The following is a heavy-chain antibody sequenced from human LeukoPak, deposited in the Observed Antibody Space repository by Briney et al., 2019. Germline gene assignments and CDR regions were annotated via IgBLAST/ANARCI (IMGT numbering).Heavy chain of an antibody. J-gene: IGHJ5*02. CDR3: AKDRGDYTNGFDP. CDR2: IRYDGSNK. CDR1: VFIFSSFG. Sequence: GGSLRLSCAASVFIFSSFGMHWVRQAPGNGLEWVAFIRYDGSNKYYADSVKGRFTISRDNPKKTLYLQMNSPRAEDTAIYYCAKDRGDYTNGFDPWGQGTLVTVSS. D-gene: IGHD4-17*01. V-gene: IGHV3-30*02.